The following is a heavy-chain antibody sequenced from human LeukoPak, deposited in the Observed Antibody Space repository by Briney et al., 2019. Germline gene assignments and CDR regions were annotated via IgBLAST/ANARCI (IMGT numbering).Heavy chain of an antibody. CDR3: ARVKYSSGWYSGDY. D-gene: IGHD6-19*01. CDR1: GFTFSSYG. V-gene: IGHV3-30*03. Sequence: GGSLRLSCAASGFTFSSYGMHWVRQAPGKGLEWVAVISYDGSNKYYADSVKGRFTISRDNSKNTLYLQMNSLRAEDTAVYYCARVKYSSGWYSGDYWGQGTLVTVSS. CDR2: ISYDGSNK. J-gene: IGHJ4*02.